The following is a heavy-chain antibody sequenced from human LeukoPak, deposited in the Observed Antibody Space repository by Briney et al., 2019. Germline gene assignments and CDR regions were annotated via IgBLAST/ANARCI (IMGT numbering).Heavy chain of an antibody. CDR1: GYTFTSYG. CDR3: ARTRIQLWFAHGKPPTDY. J-gene: IGHJ4*02. CDR2: ISAYNGNT. D-gene: IGHD5-18*01. Sequence: ASVKDSCKASGYTFTSYGISWVRQAPGQGLEWMGWISAYNGNTNYAQKLQGRVTMTTDTSTSTAYMELRSLRSDDTAVYYCARTRIQLWFAHGKPPTDYWGQGTLVTVSS. V-gene: IGHV1-18*01.